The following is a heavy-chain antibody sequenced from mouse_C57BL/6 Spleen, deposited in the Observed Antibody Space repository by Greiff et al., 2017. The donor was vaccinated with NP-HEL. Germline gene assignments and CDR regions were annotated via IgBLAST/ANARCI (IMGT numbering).Heavy chain of an antibody. CDR1: GFSLTSYG. CDR2: IWSDGST. J-gene: IGHJ4*01. V-gene: IGHV2-6-1*01. CDR3: ARQRIYYDYDDAMDY. D-gene: IGHD2-4*01. Sequence: VKLVESGPGLVAPSQSLSITCTVSGFSLTSYGVHWVRQPPGKGLEWLVVIWSDGSTTYNSALKSRLSISKDNSKSQVFLKMNSLQTDDTAMYYCARQRIYYDYDDAMDYWGQGTSVTVSS.